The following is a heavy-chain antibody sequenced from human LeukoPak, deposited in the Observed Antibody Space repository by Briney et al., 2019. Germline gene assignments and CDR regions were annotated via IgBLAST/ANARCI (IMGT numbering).Heavy chain of an antibody. CDR1: GYTFTSYY. Sequence: ASVKVSCKASGYTFTSYYMHWVRQAPGQGLEWMGIINPSGGSTSYAQKFQGRVTMTRDTSTSTVYMELSSLRSEDTAVYYCARDPIIRGLGYCSSTSCLLFPNWFDPWGQGTLVTVSS. CDR3: ARDPIIRGLGYCSSTSCLLFPNWFDP. V-gene: IGHV1-46*01. J-gene: IGHJ5*02. D-gene: IGHD2-2*01. CDR2: INPSGGST.